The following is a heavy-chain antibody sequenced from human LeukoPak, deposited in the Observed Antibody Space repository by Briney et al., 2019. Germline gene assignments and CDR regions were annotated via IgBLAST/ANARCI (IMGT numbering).Heavy chain of an antibody. CDR2: IIPILGIE. Sequence: ASVKVSCKASGGTFSSYAISWVRQAPGQGLEWMGRIIPILGIENYAQKFQGRVTITADKSTSTAYMELSSLRSEDTAVYYCARDGVAYGSGSYFDYWGQGTLVTVSS. CDR3: ARDGVAYGSGSYFDY. J-gene: IGHJ4*02. D-gene: IGHD3-10*01. CDR1: GGTFSSYA. V-gene: IGHV1-69*04.